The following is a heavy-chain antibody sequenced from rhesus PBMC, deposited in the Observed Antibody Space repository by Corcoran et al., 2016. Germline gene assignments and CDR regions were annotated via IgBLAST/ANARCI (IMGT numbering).Heavy chain of an antibody. CDR2: INWGGVGT. D-gene: IGHD1-26*01. V-gene: IGHV3-201*01. J-gene: IGHJ4*01. CDR1: GFTFDDYA. CDR3: AKGGYNWNYPPDY. Sequence: EVQLVESGGGVVQPGGSLRLSCAASGFTFDDYAMHWVRQAPGKGLEWVSGINWGGVGTYYTDSVKCQFTISRDNAKNSLYLQMGSLRAEDTALYYCAKGGYNWNYPPDYWGQGVLVTVSS.